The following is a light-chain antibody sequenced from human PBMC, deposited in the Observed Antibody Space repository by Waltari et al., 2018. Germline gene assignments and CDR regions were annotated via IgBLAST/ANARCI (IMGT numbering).Light chain of an antibody. CDR2: GAS. V-gene: IGKV3-15*01. Sequence: EIVMTPSPATPSVSPGERATPPCRASQSVSSNLAWYQQKPGQAPRLLIYGASTRATGIPARFSGSGSGTEFTLTISSLQSEDFAVYYCQQYNNWPPYTFGQGTKLEIK. CDR3: QQYNNWPPYT. CDR1: QSVSSN. J-gene: IGKJ2*01.